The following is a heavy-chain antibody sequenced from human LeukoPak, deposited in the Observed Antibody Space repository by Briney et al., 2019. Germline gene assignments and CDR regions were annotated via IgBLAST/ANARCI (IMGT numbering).Heavy chain of an antibody. D-gene: IGHD5-24*01. V-gene: IGHV3-53*01. CDR1: GFNVTTNY. CDR2: IYSGGTT. J-gene: IGHJ4*02. CDR3: ARGRRDGYNLGY. Sequence: GGSLRLSCAASGFNVTTNYMSWVRQAPGKGLEWVSVIYSGGTTYYADSVKGRFTISRDISKNTLSLQMNSLRAEDTAVYYSARGRRDGYNLGYWGQGTLVAVSS.